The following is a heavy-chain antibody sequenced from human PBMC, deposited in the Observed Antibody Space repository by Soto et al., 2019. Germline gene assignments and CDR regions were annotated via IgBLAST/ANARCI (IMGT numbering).Heavy chain of an antibody. CDR1: GFTFSSYA. Sequence: GGSLRLSCAASGFTFSSYAMSWVRQAPGKGLEWVSAISGSGGSTYYADSVKGRFTISRDNSKNTLYLQMNSLRAEDTAVYYCAKAPVLRFLEGVNWFDPWGQGTLVTVSS. CDR2: ISGSGGST. D-gene: IGHD3-3*01. V-gene: IGHV3-23*01. CDR3: AKAPVLRFLEGVNWFDP. J-gene: IGHJ5*02.